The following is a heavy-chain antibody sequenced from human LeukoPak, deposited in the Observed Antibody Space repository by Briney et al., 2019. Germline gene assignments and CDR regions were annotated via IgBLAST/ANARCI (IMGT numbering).Heavy chain of an antibody. V-gene: IGHV4-59*01. Sequence: SETLSLTCTVSGGSISSYYWSWIRQPPGKGLEWIGYIYYSGSTNYNPSLKSRVTISVDTSKNQFSLNLSSVTAVDTAVYYCARADSSGWYEVDYWGQGTLVTVSS. J-gene: IGHJ4*02. CDR1: GGSISSYY. CDR3: ARADSSGWYEVDY. CDR2: IYYSGST. D-gene: IGHD6-19*01.